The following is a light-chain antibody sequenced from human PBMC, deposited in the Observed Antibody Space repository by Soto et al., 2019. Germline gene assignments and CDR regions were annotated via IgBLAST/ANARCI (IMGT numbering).Light chain of an antibody. CDR2: ENN. Sequence: QSALTQPPSVSAAPGQKVTISCSGTTSNIGNNYVSWYQHLPGTAPKLLIYENNKRPSGIPDRFSGSKSGTSATLGITGLQTGDEADYYCGTWDNTLSVFGGGTKLTVL. CDR1: TSNIGNNY. CDR3: GTWDNTLSV. V-gene: IGLV1-51*02. J-gene: IGLJ2*01.